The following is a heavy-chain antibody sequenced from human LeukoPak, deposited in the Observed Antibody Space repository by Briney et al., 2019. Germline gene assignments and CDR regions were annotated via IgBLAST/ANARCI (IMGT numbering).Heavy chain of an antibody. Sequence: GGSLRLSCAASGFTFSNFGINWVRQAPGKDLEWVSYISPTTSVIYYADSVEGRFIISRDNAKNSVYLQMNSLRAEDTAVYYCARGRSGGFFDYWGQGTLVTVSS. D-gene: IGHD6-25*01. J-gene: IGHJ4*02. CDR3: ARGRSGGFFDY. V-gene: IGHV3-48*04. CDR1: GFTFSNFG. CDR2: ISPTTSVI.